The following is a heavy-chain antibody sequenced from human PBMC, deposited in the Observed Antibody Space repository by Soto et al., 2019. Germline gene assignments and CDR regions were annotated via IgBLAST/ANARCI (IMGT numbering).Heavy chain of an antibody. CDR1: GFIFRDYA. J-gene: IGHJ4*01. Sequence: VQLLESGGGLVQPGGSLRLSCAASGFIFRDYAMNWVRQAPGKGLEWVSDISGSGDSARYADSVKGRFTISRDNSRDTLYLHMNSLKVDGTAVYDCGKERRGSGWSVCDFWGPGDLVTVSS. D-gene: IGHD6-19*01. V-gene: IGHV3-23*01. CDR3: GKERRGSGWSVCDF. CDR2: ISGSGDSA.